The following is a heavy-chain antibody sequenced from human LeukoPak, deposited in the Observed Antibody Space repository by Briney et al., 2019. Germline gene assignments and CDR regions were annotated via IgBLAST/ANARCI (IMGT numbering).Heavy chain of an antibody. J-gene: IGHJ4*02. CDR1: GFTFSSYA. D-gene: IGHD3-3*01. V-gene: IGHV3-30*01. CDR2: ISYDGSNK. Sequence: GGSLRLSCAASGFTFSSYAMHWVRQAPGKGLEWVAVISYDGSNKYYADSVKGRFTISRDNSKNTLYLQMNSLRAEDTAVYYCARVSASRLVWFKLFGFFDYWGQGTLVTVSS. CDR3: ARVSASRLVWFKLFGFFDY.